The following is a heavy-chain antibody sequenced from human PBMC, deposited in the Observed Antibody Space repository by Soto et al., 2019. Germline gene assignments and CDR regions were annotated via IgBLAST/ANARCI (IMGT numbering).Heavy chain of an antibody. CDR1: GFTVSSNY. CDR2: NYSGGTT. V-gene: IGHV3-66*01. Sequence: EVQLVESGGGLVQPGGSLRLSCAASGFTVSSNYMTWVRQAPGKGLEWVSNNYSGGTTSYADSVKGRFTISRDNSKNTLFLQMNSLRDDDTAVYYCASGASGNYRWGQGTVVTVSS. D-gene: IGHD3-10*01. J-gene: IGHJ4*02. CDR3: ASGASGNYR.